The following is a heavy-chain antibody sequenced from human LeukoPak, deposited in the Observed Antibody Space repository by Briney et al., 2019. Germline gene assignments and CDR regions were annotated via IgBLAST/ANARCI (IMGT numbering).Heavy chain of an antibody. CDR1: GFTFSRYA. V-gene: IGHV3-23*01. Sequence: GGPLRLSCAASGFTFSRYAMSWLRQAPGKGLEWVSAFSSSGSSTYYADSVKGRFTISRDNSKNTLYLQMNSLRAEDTAVYYCAKDYYDSSGYYYGDYWGQGTLVTVSS. J-gene: IGHJ4*02. CDR2: FSSSGSST. D-gene: IGHD3-22*01. CDR3: AKDYYDSSGYYYGDY.